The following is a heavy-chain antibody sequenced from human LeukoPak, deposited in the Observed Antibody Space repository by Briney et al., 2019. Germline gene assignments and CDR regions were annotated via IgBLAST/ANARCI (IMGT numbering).Heavy chain of an antibody. CDR3: ARLYCGGDCYFNPYFDY. V-gene: IGHV4-39*01. CDR1: GGSISSRTYY. Sequence: SETLSLTCTVSGGSISSRTYYWGWVRQPPGKGLEWNGSIYYSGSTYYNPSLKSRVTISVDTSKNQFSLKLSSVTAADTAVYYCARLYCGGDCYFNPYFDYWGQGTLVTVSS. J-gene: IGHJ4*02. D-gene: IGHD2-21*01. CDR2: IYYSGST.